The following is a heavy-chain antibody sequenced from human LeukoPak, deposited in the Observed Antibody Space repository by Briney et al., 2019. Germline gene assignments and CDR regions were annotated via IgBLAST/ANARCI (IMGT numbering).Heavy chain of an antibody. CDR3: AREGTTVTHFDS. J-gene: IGHJ4*02. D-gene: IGHD4-11*01. CDR1: GGSISGYD. V-gene: IGHV4-59*01. Sequence: SETLSLTCTVSGGSISGYDWSWIRQPPGKGLEWIGYIYSSGSTNYNPSLKSRVTISIDTSKNQFSLKLTSVTAADTAVYYCAREGTTVTHFDSWGQGTLVTVSS. CDR2: IYSSGST.